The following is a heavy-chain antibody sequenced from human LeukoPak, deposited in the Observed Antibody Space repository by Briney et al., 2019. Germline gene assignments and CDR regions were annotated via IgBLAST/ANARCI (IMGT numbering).Heavy chain of an antibody. CDR1: GGSISSGGYS. CDR3: ARGLGVVPAARNWFDP. J-gene: IGHJ5*02. Sequence: PSQTLSLTCAVSGGSISSGGYSWSWIRQPPGKGLEWIGEINHSGSTNYNPSLKSRVTISVDTSKNQFSLKLSPVTAADTAVYYCARGLGVVPAARNWFDPWGQGTLVTVSS. D-gene: IGHD2-2*01. CDR2: INHSGST. V-gene: IGHV4-30-2*01.